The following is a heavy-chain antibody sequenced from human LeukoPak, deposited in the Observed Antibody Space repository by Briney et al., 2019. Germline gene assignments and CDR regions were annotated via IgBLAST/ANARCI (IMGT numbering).Heavy chain of an antibody. Sequence: PGGSLRLSCAASGFTFSSYSMNWVRQAPGKGLEWVSSISSRSSYIDYADPLKGRFTISRDNAKNSLYLQMNSLRAEDTAVYYCARGKEPVAGSLSHFDYWGQGTLVTVSS. CDR3: ARGKEPVAGSLSHFDY. J-gene: IGHJ4*02. CDR1: GFTFSSYS. D-gene: IGHD6-19*01. V-gene: IGHV3-21*01. CDR2: ISSRSSYI.